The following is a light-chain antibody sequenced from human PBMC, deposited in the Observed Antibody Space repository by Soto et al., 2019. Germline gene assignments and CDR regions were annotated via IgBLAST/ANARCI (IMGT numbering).Light chain of an antibody. CDR1: QGISSY. V-gene: IGKV1-9*01. Sequence: DIQLTQSPSFLSASVGDRVTITCRASQGISSYLAWYQQKPGKAPKLLIYAASTLQSGVPSRFSGSGSGTDFTLTISSLQPEDLATYSCQQLNTYPITFGQGTGLAIK. CDR3: QQLNTYPIT. CDR2: AAS. J-gene: IGKJ5*01.